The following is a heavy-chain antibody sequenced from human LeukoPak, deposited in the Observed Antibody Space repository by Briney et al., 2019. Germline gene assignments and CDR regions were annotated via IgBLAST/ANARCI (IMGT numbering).Heavy chain of an antibody. Sequence: SETLSLTCTVSGGSISSGGYYWSWIRQHPGKGLEWIGSIYYSGSTNYNPSLQGRVTISLDTSRNQFSLKLSSVTAADTAVYYCARDGQLGAFDIWGQGTMVTVSS. D-gene: IGHD6-13*01. CDR1: GGSISSGGYY. J-gene: IGHJ3*02. V-gene: IGHV4-31*03. CDR3: ARDGQLGAFDI. CDR2: IYYSGST.